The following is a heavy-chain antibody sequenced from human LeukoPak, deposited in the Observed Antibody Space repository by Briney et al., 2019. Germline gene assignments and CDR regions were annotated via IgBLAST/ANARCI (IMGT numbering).Heavy chain of an antibody. Sequence: SETLSLTCTVSGGSISSYYWSWIRQPPGKGLEWIGYIYYSGSTNYNPSLKSRVTMSVDTSKNQFSLKLSSVTAADTAVYYCARVIVGDIVVVPAAITAGEWFDPWGQGTLVTVSS. V-gene: IGHV4-59*12. CDR1: GGSISSYY. CDR3: ARVIVGDIVVVPAAITAGEWFDP. J-gene: IGHJ5*02. D-gene: IGHD2-2*02. CDR2: IYYSGST.